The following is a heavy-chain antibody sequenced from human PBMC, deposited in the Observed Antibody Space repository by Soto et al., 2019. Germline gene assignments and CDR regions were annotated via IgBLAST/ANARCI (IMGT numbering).Heavy chain of an antibody. D-gene: IGHD3-10*01. CDR1: GFIFSKYG. J-gene: IGHJ6*02. CDR3: AKDLGSGKPYYYYAMDV. V-gene: IGHV3-30*18. CDR2: ISHDGSNK. Sequence: QTGGSLRLSCAASGFIFSKYGMHWVRQAPGKGLEWVAVISHDGSNKYYAESVKGRFIISRDKSENTLYLQMNSLRAEDTALYYCAKDLGSGKPYYYYAMDVWGQGTTVTVSS.